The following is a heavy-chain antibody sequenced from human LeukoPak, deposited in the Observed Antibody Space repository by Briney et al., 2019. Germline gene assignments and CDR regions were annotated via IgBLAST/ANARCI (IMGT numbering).Heavy chain of an antibody. J-gene: IGHJ3*02. Sequence: SETLSLTCTVSGGSISSYYWSWIRQPPGKGLGWIGYIYYSGSTNYNPSLKSRVTISVDTSKNQFSLKLSSVTAAGTAVYYCARASDITTKDKRAFDIWGQGTMVTVSS. CDR1: GGSISSYY. CDR2: IYYSGST. CDR3: ARASDITTKDKRAFDI. D-gene: IGHD3-22*01. V-gene: IGHV4-59*01.